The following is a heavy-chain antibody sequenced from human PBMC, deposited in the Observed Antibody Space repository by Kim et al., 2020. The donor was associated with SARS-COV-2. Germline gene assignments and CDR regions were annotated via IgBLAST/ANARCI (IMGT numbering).Heavy chain of an antibody. D-gene: IGHD6-19*01. Sequence: DSVEGRFTISRDNSKNTLYLQMNSLRAEDTAVYYCAKAPRMAASFNWFDPWGQGTLVTVSS. CDR3: AKAPRMAASFNWFDP. J-gene: IGHJ5*02. V-gene: IGHV3-23*01.